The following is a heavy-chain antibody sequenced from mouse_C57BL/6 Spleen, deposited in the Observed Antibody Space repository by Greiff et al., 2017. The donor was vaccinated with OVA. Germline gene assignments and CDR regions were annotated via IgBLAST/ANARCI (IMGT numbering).Heavy chain of an antibody. D-gene: IGHD2-2*01. CDR1: GYTFTSYW. CDR2: IHPNSGST. J-gene: IGHJ4*01. CDR3: ARTLWLRGEMDGYAMDY. Sequence: QVQLQQSGAELVKPGASVKLSCKASGYTFTSYWMHWVKQRPGPGLEWIGMIHPNSGSTNYNEKFKSKAPLTVDKSSSTAYMQLSSLTSEDSAVYYCARTLWLRGEMDGYAMDYWGQGASVTVSS. V-gene: IGHV1-64*01.